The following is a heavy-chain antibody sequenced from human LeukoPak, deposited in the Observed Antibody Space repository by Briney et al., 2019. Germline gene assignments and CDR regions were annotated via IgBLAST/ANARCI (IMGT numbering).Heavy chain of an antibody. CDR2: IDSTGST. D-gene: IGHD5-18*01. Sequence: GGSLRLSCVASGILVSSNYMSWVRQAPGKGLEWVSFIDSTGSTYYADSVKSRFTISRDNSRNTLYLQMNSLRVEDTAVYYCARRERLGYSYGRGTLDIWGQGTMVTVSS. CDR1: GILVSSNY. CDR3: ARRERLGYSYGRGTLDI. J-gene: IGHJ3*02. V-gene: IGHV3-66*01.